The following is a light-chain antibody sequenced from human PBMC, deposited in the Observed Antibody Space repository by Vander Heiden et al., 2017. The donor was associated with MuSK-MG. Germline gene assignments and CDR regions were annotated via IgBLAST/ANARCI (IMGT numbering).Light chain of an antibody. Sequence: DIVMTQATDSLAVSLGERATINCKSSQSVLYSSNNMQYLAWYQQKPGQPPKVLISWASTRESGVPDRFSGSGSGTDFTLTIRSLQAEDVAVYYCQQEDSSPYTFGQGTKLEIK. CDR3: QQEDSSPYT. CDR1: QSVLYSSNNMQY. V-gene: IGKV4-1*01. J-gene: IGKJ2*01. CDR2: WAS.